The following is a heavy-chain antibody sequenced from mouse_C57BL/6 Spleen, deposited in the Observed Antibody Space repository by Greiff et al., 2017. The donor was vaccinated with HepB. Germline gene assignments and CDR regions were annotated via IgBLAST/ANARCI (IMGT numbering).Heavy chain of an antibody. D-gene: IGHD2-14*01. CDR3: ARWGVVGRCNYWYFDV. J-gene: IGHJ1*03. Sequence: QVQLQQPGAELVKPGASVKLSCKASGYTFTSYWMHWVKQRPGQGLEWIGMIDPNSGSTKYNEKFKSKATLTVDKSSSTAYMQLSSLTSEDSAVYYCARWGVVGRCNYWYFDVWGTGTTVTVSS. V-gene: IGHV1-64*01. CDR2: IDPNSGST. CDR1: GYTFTSYW.